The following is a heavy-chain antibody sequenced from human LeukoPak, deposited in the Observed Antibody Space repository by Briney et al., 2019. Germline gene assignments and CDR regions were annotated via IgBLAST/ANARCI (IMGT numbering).Heavy chain of an antibody. CDR2: ISSSSSTI. CDR1: GFTFSSYS. CDR3: ARDAGNLNYYDFWSGYYYYFDY. V-gene: IGHV3-48*02. J-gene: IGHJ4*02. D-gene: IGHD3-3*01. Sequence: GGSLRLSCAASGFTFSSYSMNWVRQAPGKGLEWVSYISSSSSTIYYADSVKGRFTISRDNAKNSLYLQMNSLRDEDTAVYYCARDAGNLNYYDFWSGYYYYFDYWGQGNLVTVSS.